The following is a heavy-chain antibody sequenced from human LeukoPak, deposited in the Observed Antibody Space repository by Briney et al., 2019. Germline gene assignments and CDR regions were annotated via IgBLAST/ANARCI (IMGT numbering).Heavy chain of an antibody. V-gene: IGHV4-59*08. CDR1: GGSMSPYH. CDR2: IYYSGST. Sequence: ETLSLTCTVSGGSMSPYHWGWIRQPPGKGLEWTGYIYYSGSTNYNPSLNSRVTISVDTSKNQFSLRLSSVTAADTAIHYCARAVSGRFDYWGQGTLVTVSS. J-gene: IGHJ4*02. D-gene: IGHD6-19*01. CDR3: ARAVSGRFDY.